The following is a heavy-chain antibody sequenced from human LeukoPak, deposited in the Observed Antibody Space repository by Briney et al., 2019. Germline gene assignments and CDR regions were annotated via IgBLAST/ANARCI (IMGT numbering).Heavy chain of an antibody. V-gene: IGHV7-4-1*02. Sequence: AASVKVSCKASGYTFTSYAMNWVRQAPGQGLEWMGWINTNTGNPTYAQGFTGRFVFSLDTSVSTAYLQISSLKAEDTAVYYCARECDSSSWTNYYYYYMDVWGKGTTVTVSS. CDR2: INTNTGNP. CDR3: ARECDSSSWTNYYYYYMDV. J-gene: IGHJ6*03. CDR1: GYTFTSYA. D-gene: IGHD6-13*01.